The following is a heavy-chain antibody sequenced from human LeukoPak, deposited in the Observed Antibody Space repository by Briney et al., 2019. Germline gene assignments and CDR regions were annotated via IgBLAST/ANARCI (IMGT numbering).Heavy chain of an antibody. J-gene: IGHJ4*02. V-gene: IGHV3-30*02. CDR2: IRDDGSNK. Sequence: GGSLRLSCAASGDTFSSYGMNWVRQAPGKGLEWVAFIRDDGSNKYYADSVKGRFTISRDNSKNTLYLQMNSLRAEDTAVYYCATLVVIITAFDYWGQGTLVTVSS. CDR3: ATLVVIITAFDY. CDR1: GDTFSSYG. D-gene: IGHD3-22*01.